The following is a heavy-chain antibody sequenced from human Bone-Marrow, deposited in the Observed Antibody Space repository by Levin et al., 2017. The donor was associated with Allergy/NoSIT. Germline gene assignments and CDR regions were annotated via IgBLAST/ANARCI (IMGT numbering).Heavy chain of an antibody. CDR3: ARDPTGTAGGAG. J-gene: IGHJ4*02. D-gene: IGHD6-13*01. CDR1: DFTVSYNY. Sequence: GGSLRLSCAASDFTVSYNYMSWVRQAPGKGLEWVSLIYSTGGTHYIDSVRGRFTISRDSSSNTLYLQMNSLRVEDTAAYYWARDPTGTAGGAGWGQGTLVTVSS. V-gene: IGHV3-53*01. CDR2: IYSTGGT.